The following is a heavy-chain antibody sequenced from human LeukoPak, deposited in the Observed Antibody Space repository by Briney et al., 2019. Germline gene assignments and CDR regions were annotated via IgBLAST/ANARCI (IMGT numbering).Heavy chain of an antibody. CDR2: IYYSGST. CDR1: GGSISSYY. Sequence: SETLPHTCTVSGGSISSYYWSWIRQPPGKGLEWIGYIYYSGSTNYNPCLKSRVPISVDTSKNQFSLKLSSVTAADTAVYYCARGMHSSGWYGGRHNGMDVWGQGTTVRVSS. J-gene: IGHJ6*02. D-gene: IGHD6-19*01. CDR3: ARGMHSSGWYGGRHNGMDV. V-gene: IGHV4-59*01.